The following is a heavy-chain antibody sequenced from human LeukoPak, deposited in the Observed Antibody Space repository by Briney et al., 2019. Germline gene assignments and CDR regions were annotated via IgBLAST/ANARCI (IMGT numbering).Heavy chain of an antibody. CDR1: GYTFTGYY. CDR3: ARGGYSSSWSDNHFDY. CDR2: INPNSGGT. D-gene: IGHD6-13*01. V-gene: IGHV1-2*02. J-gene: IGHJ4*02. Sequence: ASVKVSCKASGYTFTGYYMHWVRQAPGQGLEWMGWINPNSGGTNYAQKFQGRVTMTKDTSISTAYMELSRLRSDDTAVYYCARGGYSSSWSDNHFDYWGQGTLVTVSP.